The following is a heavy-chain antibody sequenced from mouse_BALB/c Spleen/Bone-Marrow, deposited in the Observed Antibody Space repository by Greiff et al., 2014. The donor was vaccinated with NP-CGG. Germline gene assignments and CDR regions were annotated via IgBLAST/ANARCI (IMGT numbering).Heavy chain of an antibody. V-gene: IGHV2-9*02. CDR1: GFSLSSYG. J-gene: IGHJ4*01. Sequence: VHLVESGPGLVAPSQSLSITCTVSGFSLSSYGVHWVRQPPGKGLEWLGVIWAGGGTNYNSALMSRLSISKDNSKTQALLKINSLQTDDAAMYYCARTYFYGMDYWGQGTSVTVSS. CDR3: ARTYFYGMDY. D-gene: IGHD1-1*01. CDR2: IWAGGGT.